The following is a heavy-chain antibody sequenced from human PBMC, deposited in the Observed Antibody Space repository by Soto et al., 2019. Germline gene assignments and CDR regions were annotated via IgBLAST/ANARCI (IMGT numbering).Heavy chain of an antibody. Sequence: GASVKVSCKASGYTFTGYYMHWVRQAPGQGLEWMGWINPNSGGTNYAQKFQGWVTMTRDTSISTAYMELSRLRSDDTAVYYCARCKMTTVTTSPYGMDVWGQGTTVTSP. D-gene: IGHD4-17*01. CDR1: GYTFTGYY. J-gene: IGHJ6*02. V-gene: IGHV1-2*04. CDR2: INPNSGGT. CDR3: ARCKMTTVTTSPYGMDV.